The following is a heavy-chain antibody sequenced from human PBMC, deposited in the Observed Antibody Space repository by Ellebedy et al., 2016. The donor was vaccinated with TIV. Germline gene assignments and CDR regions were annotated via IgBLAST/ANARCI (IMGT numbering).Heavy chain of an antibody. CDR2: ISVDNGNT. J-gene: IGHJ3*01. Sequence: AASVKVSCKASGYTFTSYGLSWVRQAPGQGLEWMGWISVDNGNTVFAQNFQGRVTLTSDTSTTTAYMELRSLRDDDTAVYYCTREGASRIEGPATRAFDFWGHGTMVTVSS. CDR1: GYTFTSYG. CDR3: TREGASRIEGPATRAFDF. V-gene: IGHV1-18*01. D-gene: IGHD1-26*01.